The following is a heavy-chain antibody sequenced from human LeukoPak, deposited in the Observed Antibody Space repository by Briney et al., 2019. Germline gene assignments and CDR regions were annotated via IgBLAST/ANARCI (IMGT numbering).Heavy chain of an antibody. Sequence: PGGSLRLSCVGSGFSFSDYRMNWVRQAPGRGLEWLSFISGSGNTIRYADFVRGRLTISRDNAKNSLYLQMNSLRAEDTAVYYCARTGGLDYWGQGILVTVSS. J-gene: IGHJ4*02. CDR2: ISGSGNTI. V-gene: IGHV3-48*04. CDR1: GFSFSDYR. CDR3: ARTGGLDY. D-gene: IGHD7-27*01.